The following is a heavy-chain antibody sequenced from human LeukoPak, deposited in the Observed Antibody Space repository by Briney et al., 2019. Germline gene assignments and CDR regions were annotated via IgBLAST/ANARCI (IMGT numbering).Heavy chain of an antibody. D-gene: IGHD2/OR15-2a*01. Sequence: GGSLRLSCAASGFTFDSSWMYWVRQAPGKGLVWVSRIDSDGTLTSYADSVKGRFTISRDNAKNTVYLQMNSLRAEDTAIYYCARNIGSDWGQGTLVTVSS. J-gene: IGHJ4*02. CDR1: GFTFDSSW. CDR2: IDSDGTLT. CDR3: ARNIGSD. V-gene: IGHV3-74*01.